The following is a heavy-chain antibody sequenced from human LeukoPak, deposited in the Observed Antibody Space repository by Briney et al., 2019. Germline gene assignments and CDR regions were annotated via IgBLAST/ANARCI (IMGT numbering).Heavy chain of an antibody. Sequence: PGRSLRLSCAASGFTFDDYAMHWVRQAPGKGLEWVSGISWNSGSIGYADSVKGRFTISRDNAKNSLYLQMNSLRAEDTAVYYCARDLLVGAACLDYWGQGTLVTVSS. CDR1: GFTFDDYA. D-gene: IGHD1-26*01. V-gene: IGHV3-9*01. CDR2: ISWNSGSI. CDR3: ARDLLVGAACLDY. J-gene: IGHJ4*02.